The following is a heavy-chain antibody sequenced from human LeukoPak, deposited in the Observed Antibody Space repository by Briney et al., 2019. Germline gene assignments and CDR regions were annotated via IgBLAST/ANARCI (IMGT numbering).Heavy chain of an antibody. J-gene: IGHJ3*02. CDR3: ARDFSYYYGSGSYSVDAFDI. Sequence: SETLSLTCTVSGGSISSYYWSWIRQPPGKGLEWIGYIYYSGSTNYNPSLKSRVTISVDTSKNQFSLKLSSVTAADTAVYYCARDFSYYYGSGSYSVDAFDIWGQGTMVTVSS. CDR2: IYYSGST. V-gene: IGHV4-59*01. D-gene: IGHD3-10*01. CDR1: GGSISSYY.